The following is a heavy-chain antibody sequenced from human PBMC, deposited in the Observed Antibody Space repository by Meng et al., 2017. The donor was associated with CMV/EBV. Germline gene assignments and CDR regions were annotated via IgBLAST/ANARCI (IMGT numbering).Heavy chain of an antibody. CDR2: INHSGST. V-gene: IGHV4-34*01. CDR1: GGSFSGYY. J-gene: IGHJ4*02. CDR3: ARDKNWGPDY. Sequence: SQTLSLTCAVYGGSFSGYYWSWIRQPPGKGLEWIGEINHSGSTNYNPSLKSRVTISVDTSKNQFSLKLSSVTAADTAVYYCARDKNWGPDYWGQGTLVTVSS. D-gene: IGHD7-27*01.